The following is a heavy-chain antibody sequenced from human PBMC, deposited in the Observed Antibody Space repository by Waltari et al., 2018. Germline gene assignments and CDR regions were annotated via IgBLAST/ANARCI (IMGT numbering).Heavy chain of an antibody. Sequence: QVQLKESGPGLVKPSGTLSLTCAVSVGSISSSNWWRWVRQPPGKGLEWIGEIYHGGGTNYNPSIKSRVTRSVDKSKNHFSLKLSSVTAADTAVYYCARVGGYDYVWGSYRPDGSYFDYWGQGTLVTVSS. CDR2: IYHGGGT. J-gene: IGHJ4*02. D-gene: IGHD3-16*02. CDR3: ARVGGYDYVWGSYRPDGSYFDY. V-gene: IGHV4-4*02. CDR1: VGSISSSNW.